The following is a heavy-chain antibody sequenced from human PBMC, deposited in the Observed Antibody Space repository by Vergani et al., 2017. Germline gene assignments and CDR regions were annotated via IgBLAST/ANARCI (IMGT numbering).Heavy chain of an antibody. Sequence: VQLVQSGAEVKKPGASVTVSCKASGYTFTSYWISWVRQMPGKGLEWMGRIDPSDSYTNYSPSFQGHVTISADKSISTAYLQWSSLKASDTAMYYCARGSGGQQLGAFDIWGQGTMVTVSS. D-gene: IGHD6-13*01. CDR3: ARGSGGQQLGAFDI. V-gene: IGHV5-10-1*01. CDR1: GYTFTSYW. CDR2: IDPSDSYT. J-gene: IGHJ3*02.